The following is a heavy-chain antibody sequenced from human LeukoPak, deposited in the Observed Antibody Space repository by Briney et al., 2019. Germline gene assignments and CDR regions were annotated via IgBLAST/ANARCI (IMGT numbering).Heavy chain of an antibody. CDR1: GFTFSSYA. D-gene: IGHD1-26*01. CDR2: ISSNGGST. J-gene: IGHJ4*02. V-gene: IGHV3-64D*06. Sequence: PGTSLRLSCSASGFTFSSYAMHWVRQAPGKGLEYVSAISSNGGSTYYADSVKGRFTISRDNAKNTLYLQMSSLRAEDTAVYYCVKANGMGWYSGYFDYWGQGTLVTVSS. CDR3: VKANGMGWYSGYFDY.